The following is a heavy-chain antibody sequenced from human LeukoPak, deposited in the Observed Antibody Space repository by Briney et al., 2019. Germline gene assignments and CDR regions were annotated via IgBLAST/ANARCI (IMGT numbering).Heavy chain of an antibody. V-gene: IGHV4-38-2*01. Sequence: PSETLSLTCAVSGYAISNAYYWVWIRQPPGKGLEWIGEINHSGSTNYNPSLKSRVTISVDTSKNQFSLKLSSVTAADTAVYYCARGVRGYSSRKFDYWGQGTLVTVSS. J-gene: IGHJ4*02. CDR2: INHSGST. D-gene: IGHD6-13*01. CDR3: ARGVRGYSSRKFDY. CDR1: GYAISNAYY.